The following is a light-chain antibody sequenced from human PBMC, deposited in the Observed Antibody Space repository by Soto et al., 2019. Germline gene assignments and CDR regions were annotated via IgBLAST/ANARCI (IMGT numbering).Light chain of an antibody. CDR1: SGHSSYI. V-gene: IGLV4-60*02. Sequence: QLVLTQSSSASASLGSSVKLTCTLSSGHSSYIIAWHQQQPGKAPRYLMKLEGSGNYNKGSGVPDRFSGSSSGADRYLTISNLQVEDEADYYCETWDSTNCVIGVGTKLTVL. J-gene: IGLJ3*02. CDR2: LEGSGNY. CDR3: ETWDSTNCV.